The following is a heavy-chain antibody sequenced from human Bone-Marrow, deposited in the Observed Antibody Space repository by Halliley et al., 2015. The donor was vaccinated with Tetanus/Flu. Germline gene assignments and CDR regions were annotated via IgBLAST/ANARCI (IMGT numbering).Heavy chain of an antibody. J-gene: IGHJ4*02. CDR2: IYYNGRT. V-gene: IGHV4-30-4*01. CDR3: ARVTSAVVVPASIAFNS. D-gene: IGHD2-2*02. Sequence: TLSLTCAVSGGAISSGGYYWSWIRQPPGKGLEWLGHIYYNGRTYYNPSLKSRVSISVDTSKNQFSLKLSSVPAADTAVYYCARVTSAVVVPASIAFNSWGQGTLVTVSS. CDR1: GGAISSGGYY.